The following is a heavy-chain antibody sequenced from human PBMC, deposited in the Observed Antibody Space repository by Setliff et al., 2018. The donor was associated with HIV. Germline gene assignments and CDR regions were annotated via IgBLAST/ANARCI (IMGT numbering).Heavy chain of an antibody. CDR2: ISASGNT. Sequence: SETLSLTCAVYGGSFSGYYWSWIRQPAGRGLEWIGHISASGNTKYSPTLQSRVTLSVNPSNNQFSPNLTSVTAADTAVYYCARRKSGSSYRFFNYWGLGSLVTVSS. CDR3: ARRKSGSSYRFFNY. D-gene: IGHD3-16*02. V-gene: IGHV4-59*10. J-gene: IGHJ4*02. CDR1: GGSFSGYY.